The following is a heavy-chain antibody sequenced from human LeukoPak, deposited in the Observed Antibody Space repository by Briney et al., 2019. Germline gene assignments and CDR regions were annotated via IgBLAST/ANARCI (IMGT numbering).Heavy chain of an antibody. D-gene: IGHD5-12*01. CDR1: GFAFRSYA. V-gene: IGHV3-30*14. CDR2: ISYDGSQK. Sequence: GGSLRLSCGASGFAFRSYAMHWVRQATGKGLEWVALISYDGSQKYYGDSVKGRFTISRDNSKDTLYLQMNSLTAEDTAVYYCASKIVAGDYWGQGTLVTVSS. CDR3: ASKIVAGDY. J-gene: IGHJ4*02.